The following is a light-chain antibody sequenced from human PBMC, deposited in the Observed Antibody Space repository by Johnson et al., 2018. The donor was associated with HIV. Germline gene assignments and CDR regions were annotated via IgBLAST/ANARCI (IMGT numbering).Light chain of an antibody. V-gene: IGLV1-51*01. CDR3: GPWDSSLRTAF. CDR2: DNN. Sequence: QSVLTQPPSVSAAPGQKVTISCSGSSSNIGNNYVSWYQQLPGTAPKLLIYDNNKRPSGIPDRFSGSKSGTSATLGITGLQTGDEADYYCGPWDSSLRTAFFVTGTKVTGL. CDR1: SSNIGNNY. J-gene: IGLJ1*01.